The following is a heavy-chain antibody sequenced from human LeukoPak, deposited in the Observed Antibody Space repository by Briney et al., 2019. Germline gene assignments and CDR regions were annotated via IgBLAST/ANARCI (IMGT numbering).Heavy chain of an antibody. Sequence: GGSLRLSCAASGFTFSSYWMHWVRQAPGKGLVWVSRIRGDGSMTNYADSVKGRFTISRDNAKNTLYLQMNSLRLEDTAVYYCARENLAAAADYWGQGTVVTVSS. CDR1: GFTFSSYW. CDR2: IRGDGSMT. J-gene: IGHJ4*02. V-gene: IGHV3-74*01. CDR3: ARENLAAAADY. D-gene: IGHD6-25*01.